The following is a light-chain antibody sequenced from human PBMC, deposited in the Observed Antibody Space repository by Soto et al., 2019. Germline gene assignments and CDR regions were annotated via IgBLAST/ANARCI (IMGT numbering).Light chain of an antibody. Sequence: EIVLTQSPATLSLSPGERATLSCRASQSVSSYLAWYQQKPGQAHRLLIYDASNRATGIPARFSGSGSGTDFTLTIRSLEPEDFAVYSCQQRSNWPLTFGGGTKVEIK. CDR3: QQRSNWPLT. J-gene: IGKJ4*01. CDR1: QSVSSY. CDR2: DAS. V-gene: IGKV3-11*01.